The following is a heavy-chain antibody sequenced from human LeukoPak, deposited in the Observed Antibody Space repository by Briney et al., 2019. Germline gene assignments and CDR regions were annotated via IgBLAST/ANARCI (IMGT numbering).Heavy chain of an antibody. CDR2: IIPIFGTA. V-gene: IGHV1-69*01. CDR1: GGTFSSYA. Sequence: SVKVSCKASGGTFSSYAISWVRQAPGQGLEWMGGIIPIFGTANYAQKFQGRVTITADESTSKAYMELSSLRSEDTAVYYCARGDYDSSGYYWGGYYFDYWGQGTLVTVSS. J-gene: IGHJ4*02. CDR3: ARGDYDSSGYYWGGYYFDY. D-gene: IGHD3-22*01.